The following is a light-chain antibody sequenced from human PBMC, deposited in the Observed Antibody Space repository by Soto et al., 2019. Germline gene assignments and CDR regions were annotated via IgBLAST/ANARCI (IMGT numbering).Light chain of an antibody. CDR2: DAS. V-gene: IGKV1-33*01. Sequence: DVQMTQSPSSLSASVGDRVTITCQASQDINNYLNRYQQKPGTAPKLLIYDASNLEIRVPSRFSGSGSGTDFTFTISSLQPEDFATYFCQQSDYLPYTFGQGTKLEIK. J-gene: IGKJ2*01. CDR3: QQSDYLPYT. CDR1: QDINNY.